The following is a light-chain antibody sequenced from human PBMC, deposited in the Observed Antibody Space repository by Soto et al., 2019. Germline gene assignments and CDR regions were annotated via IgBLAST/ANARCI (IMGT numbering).Light chain of an antibody. CDR2: DVS. CDR1: SSDVGGDNY. CDR3: CSYAGSYTYV. Sequence: QSALTQPRSVSGSPGQSVTISCTGTSSDVGGDNYVSWYQQHPGKAPKLMIYDVSKRPSGVPDRFSGSKSGNTAALTISGLQAEDEADYYCCSYAGSYTYVFGTGTKVTVL. J-gene: IGLJ1*01. V-gene: IGLV2-11*01.